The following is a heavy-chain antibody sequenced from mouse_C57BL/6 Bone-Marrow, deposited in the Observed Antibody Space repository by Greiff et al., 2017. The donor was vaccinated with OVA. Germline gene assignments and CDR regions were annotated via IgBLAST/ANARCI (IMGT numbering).Heavy chain of an antibody. V-gene: IGHV2-2*01. CDR2: IWSGGST. Sequence: QVQLQQSGPGLVQPSQSLSITCTASGFSFTSYGVHWVRQSPGKGLEWLGVIWSGGSTDYNAAFISRLSLSKDNSKSQVFFKMHSLQADDTAIYDCARYYGSSYDYARDYWGQGTSVTVSS. D-gene: IGHD1-1*01. CDR1: GFSFTSYG. CDR3: ARYYGSSYDYARDY. J-gene: IGHJ4*01.